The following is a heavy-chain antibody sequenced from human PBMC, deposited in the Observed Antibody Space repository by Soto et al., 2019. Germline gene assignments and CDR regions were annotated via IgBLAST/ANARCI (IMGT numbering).Heavy chain of an antibody. J-gene: IGHJ5*02. Sequence: QVQLQESGQGLVKPSETLSLTCTVSGAFSSTYYWSWIRQPPGKGLEWIGYMNNIGRTNYNPSLKSRVTISLDTSKNQFSLKLSSVIAADTAVYYCAGSFCRDAVRCNWFDPWGLGTLVTASS. D-gene: IGHD2-8*01. CDR2: MNNIGRT. CDR1: GAFSSTYY. CDR3: AGSFCRDAVRCNWFDP. V-gene: IGHV4-59*01.